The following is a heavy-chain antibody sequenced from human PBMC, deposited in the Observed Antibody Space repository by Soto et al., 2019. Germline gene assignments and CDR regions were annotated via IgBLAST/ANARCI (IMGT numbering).Heavy chain of an antibody. Sequence: QVQLVQSGPEVKKHGASVKVSCKASGYIFPRYGISWVRQVPGQGLEWMGWISGYNGDTNYPQRFQGRMTMTTDPATSTAYMQLTNSRSADTALYYCARDPCGSPRWTRDGDYYFGMDAWGQGTTVIVSS. CDR1: GYIFPRYG. V-gene: IGHV1-18*01. J-gene: IGHJ6*02. CDR2: ISGYNGDT. CDR3: ARDPCGSPRWTRDGDYYFGMDA. D-gene: IGHD2-2*01.